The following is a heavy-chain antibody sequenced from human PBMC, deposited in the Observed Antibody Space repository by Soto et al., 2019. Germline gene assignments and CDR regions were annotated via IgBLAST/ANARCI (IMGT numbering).Heavy chain of an antibody. J-gene: IGHJ4*02. Sequence: QVQLQQWGAGLLKPSETLSLTCAVYGGSFSGYSWTWIRQPPGMGLEWIGEINHSGSTNYNPSLKSRVTISVDTSKNQFSLKLTSVTAADTAVYYCARDKITGLFDYWGQGTLVTVSS. CDR2: INHSGST. CDR3: ARDKITGLFDY. CDR1: GGSFSGYS. D-gene: IGHD2-8*02. V-gene: IGHV4-34*01.